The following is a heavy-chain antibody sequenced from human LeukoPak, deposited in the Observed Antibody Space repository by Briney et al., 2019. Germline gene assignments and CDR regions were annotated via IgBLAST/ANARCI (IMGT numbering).Heavy chain of an antibody. CDR1: RGSISSYY. V-gene: IGHV4-59*01. CDR2: IYYSGST. D-gene: IGHD2-15*01. Sequence: SETLSLTCTVSRGSISSYYWSWIRQPPGKGLEWIGYIYYSGSTNYNPSLKSRVTISVDTSKNQFSLKLSSVTAADTAVYYCARDRSGGKGWFDPWGQGTLVTVSS. CDR3: ARDRSGGKGWFDP. J-gene: IGHJ5*02.